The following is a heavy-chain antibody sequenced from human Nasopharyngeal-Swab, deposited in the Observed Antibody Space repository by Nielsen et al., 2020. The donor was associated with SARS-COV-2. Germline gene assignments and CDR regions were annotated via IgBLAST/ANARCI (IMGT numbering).Heavy chain of an antibody. Sequence: GESLKISCAASGFTFSSYGMNWVRQAPGKGLEWVSSISSSSSYIYYADSVKGRFTISRDNAKNSLYLQMNSLRAEDTAVYYCARGNSTGFDYWGQGTLVTVSS. V-gene: IGHV3-21*01. J-gene: IGHJ4*02. CDR2: ISSSSSYI. D-gene: IGHD3-10*01. CDR3: ARGNSTGFDY. CDR1: GFTFSSYG.